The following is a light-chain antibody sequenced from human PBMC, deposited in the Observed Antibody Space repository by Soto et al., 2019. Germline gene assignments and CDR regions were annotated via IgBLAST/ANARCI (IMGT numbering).Light chain of an antibody. CDR1: QSVSSN. Sequence: EIVLTQSPSTLSLSPGERATLSCRASQSVSSNLAWYQQKPGQAPRLLISRASTRATGIPARFSGSGSGTEFTLTISSLQSEDFAVYYCQQSYNWPWTFGQGTKVDI. J-gene: IGKJ1*01. V-gene: IGKV3-15*01. CDR3: QQSYNWPWT. CDR2: RAS.